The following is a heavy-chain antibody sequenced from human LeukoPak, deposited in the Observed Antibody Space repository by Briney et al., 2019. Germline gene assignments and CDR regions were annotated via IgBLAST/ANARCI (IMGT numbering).Heavy chain of an antibody. CDR2: ITSKNNGM. Sequence: QPGGSLRLSCAASGFTFTSYSMNWVRQAPGKGLEWVSYITSKNNGMYYADSVKGRFTISRDNAKNSLDLQMNSLRDEDTAVYYCARDSYGSPDYWGQGTLVTVSS. CDR3: ARDSYGSPDY. CDR1: GFTFTSYS. J-gene: IGHJ4*02. D-gene: IGHD2-15*01. V-gene: IGHV3-48*02.